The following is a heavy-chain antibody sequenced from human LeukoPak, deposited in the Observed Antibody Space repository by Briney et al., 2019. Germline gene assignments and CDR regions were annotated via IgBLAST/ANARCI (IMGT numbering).Heavy chain of an antibody. J-gene: IGHJ6*03. CDR3: AAHRLITSRTSYYMDV. V-gene: IGHV4-39*01. Sequence: PSETLSLTCTVFGGSISSSDYYWGWIRQPPGKGLEWIGSMYYSGTTYYNSSLKSRVTISVDTSKNQFSLKLYSATATDTAVYYCAAHRLITSRTSYYMDVWGKGTTVTVSS. CDR1: GGSISSSDYY. D-gene: IGHD1-14*01. CDR2: MYYSGTT.